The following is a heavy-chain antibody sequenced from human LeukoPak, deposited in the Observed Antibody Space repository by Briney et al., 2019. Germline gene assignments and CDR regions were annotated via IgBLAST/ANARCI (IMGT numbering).Heavy chain of an antibody. CDR1: GGSISRSDYY. D-gene: IGHD3-22*01. J-gene: IGHJ4*02. Sequence: PSETLSLTCTVSGGSISRSDYYWGWVRQPPGKGLEWIGSIYYSGSTYYNPSLKSRVTISVDTSKNQFSLKLSSVTAADTAVYYCASPLYYYDSSGYYYGGGFDYWGQGTLVTVSS. V-gene: IGHV4-39*01. CDR3: ASPLYYYDSSGYYYGGGFDY. CDR2: IYYSGST.